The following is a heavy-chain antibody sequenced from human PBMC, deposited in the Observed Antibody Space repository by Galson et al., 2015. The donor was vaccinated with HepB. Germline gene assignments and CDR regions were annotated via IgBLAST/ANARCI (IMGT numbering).Heavy chain of an antibody. V-gene: IGHV3-21*01. D-gene: IGHD2-2*01. CDR3: ASALNRYCSSTSCYSGSDY. Sequence: SLRLSCAASGFTFSSYSMNWVRQAPGKGLEWVSSISSSSSYIYYADSVKGRFTISRDNAKNALYLQMNSLRAEDTAVYYCASALNRYCSSTSCYSGSDYWGQRTLVTVSS. J-gene: IGHJ4*02. CDR2: ISSSSSYI. CDR1: GFTFSSYS.